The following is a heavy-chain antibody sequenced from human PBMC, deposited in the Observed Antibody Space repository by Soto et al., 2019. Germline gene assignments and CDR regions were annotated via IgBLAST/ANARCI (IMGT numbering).Heavy chain of an antibody. Sequence: QVQLVQSGAEVKKPGASVKVSCKASGYTFTSYYMHWVRQAPGQGLEWMGIINPSGGSTSYAQKFQVRVNMTRDTSTGTVYMELSSLRSEDTAVYYCAGGPRIAARLLAITDAFDIWGQGTMVTVSS. V-gene: IGHV1-46*03. CDR2: INPSGGST. CDR3: AGGPRIAARLLAITDAFDI. D-gene: IGHD6-6*01. J-gene: IGHJ3*02. CDR1: GYTFTSYY.